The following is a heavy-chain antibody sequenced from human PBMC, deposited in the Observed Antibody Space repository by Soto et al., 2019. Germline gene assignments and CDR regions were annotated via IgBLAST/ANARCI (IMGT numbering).Heavy chain of an antibody. CDR1: GGTFSSYA. Sequence: QVQLVQSGAEVKKPGSSVKVSCKASGGTFSSYAISWVRQAPGQGLEWMGGLIPIFGTANYAQKFQGRVTITADESTSTAYMELSSLRSEDTAVYYSARLYYYDSSGYYPSRYFDYWGQGTLVTVSS. CDR2: LIPIFGTA. D-gene: IGHD3-22*01. CDR3: ARLYYYDSSGYYPSRYFDY. V-gene: IGHV1-69*01. J-gene: IGHJ4*02.